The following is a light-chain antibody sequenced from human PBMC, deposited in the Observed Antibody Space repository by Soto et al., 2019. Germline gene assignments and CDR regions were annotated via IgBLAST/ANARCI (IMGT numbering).Light chain of an antibody. CDR3: LQHDTYPAIT. CDR1: QTFNVW. V-gene: IGKV1-5*01. Sequence: DIQMTQSPSTLSASVGDRVTITCRASQTFNVWLAWYQQKAGQAPKRLTYDASSLQSGGASRFSCSGSGTEFTLTLSSVQPEDFASYFCLQHDTYPAITFGQGTRLEIK. J-gene: IGKJ5*01. CDR2: DAS.